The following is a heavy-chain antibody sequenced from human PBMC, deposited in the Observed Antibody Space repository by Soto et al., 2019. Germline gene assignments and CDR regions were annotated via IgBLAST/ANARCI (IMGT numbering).Heavy chain of an antibody. CDR3: ARVTMVRGVIIKGDY. CDR1: VYTFTGYY. CDR2: INPNSGGT. V-gene: IGHV1-2*02. Sequence: GASVTVSCTASVYTFTGYYMHWVRQAPGQGLEWMGWINPNSGGTNYAQKFQGRVTMTRDTSISTAYMELSRLRSDDTAVYYCARVTMVRGVIIKGDYWGQGTLVTVSS. J-gene: IGHJ4*02. D-gene: IGHD3-10*01.